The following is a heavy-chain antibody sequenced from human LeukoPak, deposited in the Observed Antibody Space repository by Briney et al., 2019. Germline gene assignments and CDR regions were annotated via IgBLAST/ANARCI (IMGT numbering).Heavy chain of an antibody. V-gene: IGHV3-64D*06. CDR3: VKDETYYGSGSYYNGFDY. D-gene: IGHD3-10*01. CDR1: GFTFSRYA. J-gene: IGHJ4*02. CDR2: ISSNGGST. Sequence: PGGSLRLSCSASGFTFSRYAMNWVRQAPGKGVEYVSAISSNGGSTYYADSVKGRFTISRDNSKHTLYLQMSSLRAADTAVYYCVKDETYYGSGSYYNGFDYWGQGTLVTVSS.